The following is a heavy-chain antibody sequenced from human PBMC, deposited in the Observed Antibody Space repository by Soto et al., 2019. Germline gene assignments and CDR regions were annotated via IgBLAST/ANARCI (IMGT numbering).Heavy chain of an antibody. CDR2: ISGSGGST. Sequence: GGSLRLSCAASGFTFSSYAMSWVRQAPGKGLEWVSAISGSGGSTYYADSVKGRFTISRDNSKNTLYLQMNSLRAEDTAVYYCAKDLVTRSWGLYYFDYWGQGTLVTAPQ. V-gene: IGHV3-23*01. D-gene: IGHD2-8*02. J-gene: IGHJ4*02. CDR1: GFTFSSYA. CDR3: AKDLVTRSWGLYYFDY.